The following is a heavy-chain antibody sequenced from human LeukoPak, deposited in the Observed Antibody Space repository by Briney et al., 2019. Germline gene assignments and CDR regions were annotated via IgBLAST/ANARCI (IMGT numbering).Heavy chain of an antibody. CDR3: ARSFSGYDYYFDY. CDR2: IYYSGST. CDR1: GGSISSYY. V-gene: IGHV4-59*01. J-gene: IGHJ4*02. Sequence: SETLSLTCTVSGGSISSYYWSWIRQPPGKGLEWIGYIYYSGSTDSNPSLKSRVTISVDTSKNQFSLKLRSVTAADTAVYYCARSFSGYDYYFDYWGQGTLVTVSS. D-gene: IGHD5-12*01.